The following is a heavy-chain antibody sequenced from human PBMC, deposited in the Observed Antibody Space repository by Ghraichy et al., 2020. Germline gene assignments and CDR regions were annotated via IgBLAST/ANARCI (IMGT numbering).Heavy chain of an antibody. CDR1: GFTFSGSA. D-gene: IGHD1-26*01. CDR2: IRSKANSYAT. V-gene: IGHV3-73*01. CDR3: TTYSGSYYRWFDP. J-gene: IGHJ5*02. Sequence: GGSLRLSCAASGFTFSGSAMHLVRQASGKGLEWVGRIRSKANSYATAYAASVKGRFTISSDVSKNTAYLQMNSLKTEDTAVYYCTTYSGSYYRWFDPWGQGTLVTVSS.